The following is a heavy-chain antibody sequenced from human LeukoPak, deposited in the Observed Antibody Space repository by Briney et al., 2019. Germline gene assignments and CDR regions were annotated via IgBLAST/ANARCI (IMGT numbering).Heavy chain of an antibody. J-gene: IGHJ4*02. V-gene: IGHV3-23*01. CDR3: AKAYDYGGKGPSPFDH. Sequence: GGSLRLSCAASGFTFSSSTMGWVRQAPGQGLQWVSAVIGSGTMTSYADSVRGRFTISRDNSKNTLSLQMNSLRAEDTAVYYCAKAYDYGGKGPSPFDHWGQGTLVTISS. D-gene: IGHD4-23*01. CDR1: GFTFSSST. CDR2: VIGSGTMT.